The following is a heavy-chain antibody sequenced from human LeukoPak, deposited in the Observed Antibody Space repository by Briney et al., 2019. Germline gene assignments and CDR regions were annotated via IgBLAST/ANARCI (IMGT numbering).Heavy chain of an antibody. D-gene: IGHD3-16*01. CDR1: GYTFTSYA. Sequence: ASVKVSCKASGYTFTSYAMNWVRQAPGQGLERMGWINTNTGNPTYAQGFTGRFVFSLDTSVSTAYLQISSLKAEDTAVYYCARPGPDWGHYYYYMDVWGKGTTVTVSS. CDR3: ARPGPDWGHYYYYMDV. V-gene: IGHV7-4-1*02. CDR2: INTNTGNP. J-gene: IGHJ6*03.